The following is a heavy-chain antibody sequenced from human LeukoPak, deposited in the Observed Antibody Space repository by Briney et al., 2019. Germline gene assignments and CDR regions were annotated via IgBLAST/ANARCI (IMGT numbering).Heavy chain of an antibody. V-gene: IGHV4-61*08. CDR3: ARWALKDFWSGYYELDP. D-gene: IGHD3-3*01. CDR1: GGSISSGDYY. CDR2: IYYSGST. Sequence: PSETLSLTCTVSGGSISSGDYYWSWIRQPPGKGLEWIGYIYYSGSTNYNPSLKSRVTISVDTSKNQFSLKLSSVTAADTAVYYCARWALKDFWSGYYELDPWGQGTLVTVSS. J-gene: IGHJ5*02.